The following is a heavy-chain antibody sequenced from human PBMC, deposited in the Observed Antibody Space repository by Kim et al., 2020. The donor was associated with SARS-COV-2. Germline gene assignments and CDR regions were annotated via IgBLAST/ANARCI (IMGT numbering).Heavy chain of an antibody. CDR3: ASGSYYDILTGPYFEY. V-gene: IGHV3-30*04. Sequence: GGSLRLSCAPSGFTFSNYAMHWVRQAPGKGLEWVAVISYDGTNKYYADSVKGRFTISRDNSKNTLYLQMNTLRAEDTAVYYCASGSYYDILTGPYFEYWGQGTLVTVSS. CDR1: GFTFSNYA. J-gene: IGHJ4*02. CDR2: ISYDGTNK. D-gene: IGHD3-9*01.